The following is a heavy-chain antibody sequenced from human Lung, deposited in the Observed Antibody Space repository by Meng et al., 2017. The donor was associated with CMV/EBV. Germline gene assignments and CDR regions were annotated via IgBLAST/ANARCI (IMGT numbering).Heavy chain of an antibody. Sequence: LSCAASGFTFSSYDMHWVRQAPGKGMQWVAVISFDGNNKDYVDTVKGRFTISRDNSKNTLFLQMNGLRPEDTAVYYCAGHLLAVGAYWGQGTLVTVSS. CDR3: AGHLLAVGAY. V-gene: IGHV3-30*04. CDR1: GFTFSSYD. J-gene: IGHJ4*02. CDR2: ISFDGNNK. D-gene: IGHD1-26*01.